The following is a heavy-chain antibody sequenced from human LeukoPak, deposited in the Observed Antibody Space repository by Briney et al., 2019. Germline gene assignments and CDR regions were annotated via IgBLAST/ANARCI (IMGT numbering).Heavy chain of an antibody. V-gene: IGHV4-30-2*01. CDR3: ARTRRENWFDP. CDR2: IYHSGST. Sequence: PSETLSLTCTVSGGSISSGGYSWSWIRQPPGKGLEWIGYIYHSGSTYYNPSLKSRVTISVDRSKNQFSLKLSSVTAADTAVYYCARTRRENWFDPWGQGTLVTVSS. CDR1: GGSISSGGYS. J-gene: IGHJ5*02.